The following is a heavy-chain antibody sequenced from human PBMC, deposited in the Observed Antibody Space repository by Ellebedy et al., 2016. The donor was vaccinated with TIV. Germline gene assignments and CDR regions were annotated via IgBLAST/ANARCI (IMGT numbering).Heavy chain of an antibody. J-gene: IGHJ4*02. CDR1: GASISSGDYY. CDR3: AGDPSHSPTRRFDY. Sequence: MPSETLSLTCTVPGASISSGDYYWSWIRQPPGKGLEWIGFIYYSGSTYYTPSFKSRVSISADTSKSQFSLKLTSVTAADTAVYYCAGDPSHSPTRRFDYWGQGTLFTVSS. CDR2: IYYSGST. V-gene: IGHV4-30-4*01. D-gene: IGHD1-26*01.